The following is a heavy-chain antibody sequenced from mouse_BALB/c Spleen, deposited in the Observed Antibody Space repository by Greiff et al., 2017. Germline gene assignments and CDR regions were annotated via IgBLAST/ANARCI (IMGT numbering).Heavy chain of an antibody. Sequence: QVQLQQSGAELVRPGTSVKISCKASGYTFTNYWLGWVKHRPGHGLEWIGDIYPGGGYTNYNEKFKGKATLTGDTSYSTAYMQLSSLTSEDSAVYFCARSDGSTYWGQGTTLTVSS. V-gene: IGHV1-63*02. CDR1: GYTFTNYW. D-gene: IGHD1-1*01. J-gene: IGHJ2*01. CDR3: ARSDGSTY. CDR2: IYPGGGYT.